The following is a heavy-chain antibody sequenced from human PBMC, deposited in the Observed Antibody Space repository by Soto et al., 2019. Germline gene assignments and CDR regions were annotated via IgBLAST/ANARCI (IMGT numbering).Heavy chain of an antibody. CDR1: GFTFSSYA. CDR3: AKDRRITIFGVVSWIDY. J-gene: IGHJ4*02. Sequence: PGGSLRLSCAASGFTFSSYAMSWVRQAPGKGLEWVSAISGSGGSTYYADSVKGRFTISRDNSKNTLYLQMNSLRAEYTAVYYCAKDRRITIFGVVSWIDYWGQGTLVTVSS. CDR2: ISGSGGST. V-gene: IGHV3-23*01. D-gene: IGHD3-3*01.